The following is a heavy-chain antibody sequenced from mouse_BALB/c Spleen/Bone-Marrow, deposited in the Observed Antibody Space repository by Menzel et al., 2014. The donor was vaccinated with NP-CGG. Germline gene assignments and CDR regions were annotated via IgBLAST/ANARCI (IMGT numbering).Heavy chain of an antibody. CDR3: AKAAYYDYDGRAMDY. Sequence: LVESGPELVKPGASVKMSCKASGYTFTSNIINWVKQKPGQGLEWNGYINPYNDVTKYNEKLKGKATLTSDMSSNTAYMELSSLTSEDSAVYYCAKAAYYDYDGRAMDYWGQGTSVIVSS. CDR2: INPYNDVT. J-gene: IGHJ4*01. CDR1: GYTFTSNI. D-gene: IGHD2-4*01. V-gene: IGHV1-14*01.